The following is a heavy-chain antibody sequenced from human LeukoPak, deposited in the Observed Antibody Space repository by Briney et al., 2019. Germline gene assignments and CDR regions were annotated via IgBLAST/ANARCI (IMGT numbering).Heavy chain of an antibody. V-gene: IGHV4-34*01. Sequence: PSETLSLTCAVYGGSFSGYYWSWIRQPPGKGLEWIGEINHSGSTNYNPSLKSRVTISVDTSKNQFSLKLSSVTAADTAVYYCARGPPRGYCSSTSCCYYFDYWGQGTLVTVSS. CDR3: ARGPPRGYCSSTSCCYYFDY. CDR2: INHSGST. J-gene: IGHJ4*02. CDR1: GGSFSGYY. D-gene: IGHD2-2*01.